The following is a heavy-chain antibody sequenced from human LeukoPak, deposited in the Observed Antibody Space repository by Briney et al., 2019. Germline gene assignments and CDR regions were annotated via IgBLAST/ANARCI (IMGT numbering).Heavy chain of an antibody. CDR2: IYYSGST. D-gene: IGHD6-6*01. CDR1: GYSISSGYY. Sequence: SETLSLTCIVSGYSISSGYYWGWIRQPPGQGLEWIGCIYYSGSTYYNPSLKSRVTISVDTSKNQFSLKLSSVTAADTAVYYCARVEYSSSRLDYWGQGTLVTVSS. V-gene: IGHV4-38-2*02. CDR3: ARVEYSSSRLDY. J-gene: IGHJ4*02.